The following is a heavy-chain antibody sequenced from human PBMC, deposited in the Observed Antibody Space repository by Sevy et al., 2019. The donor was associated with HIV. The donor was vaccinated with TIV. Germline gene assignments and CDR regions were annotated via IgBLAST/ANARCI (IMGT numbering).Heavy chain of an antibody. V-gene: IGHV1-18*01. CDR1: GYTFTSYG. Sequence: ASVKVSCKASGYTFTSYGISWVRQAPGQGLEWMGWISAYNGNTNYAQKLQGRVTMTTDTSTSTAYMELRSLRSDDTAVYYGARDVSGYSYGLIYYYYYGMDVWGQGTTITVSS. CDR3: ARDVSGYSYGLIYYYYYGMDV. D-gene: IGHD5-18*01. J-gene: IGHJ6*02. CDR2: ISAYNGNT.